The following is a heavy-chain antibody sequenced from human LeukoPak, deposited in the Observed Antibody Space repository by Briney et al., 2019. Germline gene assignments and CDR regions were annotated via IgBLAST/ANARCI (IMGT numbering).Heavy chain of an antibody. CDR1: GFTFSNYW. J-gene: IGHJ6*02. D-gene: IGHD2-15*01. CDR3: ARDRVPYCSGVSCSVDV. V-gene: IGHV3-74*01. Sequence: PGGSLTLSCAASGFTFSNYWMQWVRQAPGKGLVWVSRIISDGSATNYADYVKGRFTISRDNAKNTLYLQMNSLRVEDTAVYYCARDRVPYCSGVSCSVDVWGQGTTVTVAS. CDR2: IISDGSAT.